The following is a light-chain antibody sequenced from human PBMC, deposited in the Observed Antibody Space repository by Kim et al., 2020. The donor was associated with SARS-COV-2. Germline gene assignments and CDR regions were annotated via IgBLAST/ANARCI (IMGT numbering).Light chain of an antibody. Sequence: ELTQPPSASASLGASVTLTCTLSSGYSDYKVDWYQQRPGKGPRFVMQVGTGGIVGSKGDGIPDRFSVLGSGLNRYLTIKNIQEEDESDYHCGADHGSGNNFVWVFGGGTKVTVL. V-gene: IGLV9-49*01. CDR2: VGTGGIVG. J-gene: IGLJ3*02. CDR1: SGYSDYK. CDR3: GADHGSGNNFVWV.